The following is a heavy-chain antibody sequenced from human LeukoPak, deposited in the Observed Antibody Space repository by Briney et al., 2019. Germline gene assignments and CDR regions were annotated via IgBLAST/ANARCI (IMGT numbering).Heavy chain of an antibody. Sequence: GGSLRLSCAASGFTVSSNYMSWVRQAPEKGLEWVSAIYSGGSTYYADSVKGRFTISRDNSKNTLYLQMNSLRAEDTAMYYCARGQLAPFYFDYWGQRTLVTVSS. D-gene: IGHD6-13*01. CDR1: GFTVSSNY. J-gene: IGHJ4*02. CDR2: IYSGGST. V-gene: IGHV3-66*02. CDR3: ARGQLAPFYFDY.